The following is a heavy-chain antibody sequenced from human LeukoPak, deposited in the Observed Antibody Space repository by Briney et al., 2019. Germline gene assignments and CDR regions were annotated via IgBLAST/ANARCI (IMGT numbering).Heavy chain of an antibody. CDR3: ARDIGYCTNGVCYSDYFDY. V-gene: IGHV1-2*02. Sequence: ASVKVSCKASGYTFTGYYMHWVRQAPGQGLEWMGWINPNSGGTNYAQKFQGRVTMTRDTPISTAYMELSRLRSDDTAVYYCARDIGYCTNGVCYSDYFDYWGQGTLVTVSS. J-gene: IGHJ4*02. CDR1: GYTFTGYY. CDR2: INPNSGGT. D-gene: IGHD2-8*01.